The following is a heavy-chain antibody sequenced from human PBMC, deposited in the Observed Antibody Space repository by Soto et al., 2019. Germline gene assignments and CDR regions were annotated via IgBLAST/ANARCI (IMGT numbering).Heavy chain of an antibody. D-gene: IGHD2-21*02. V-gene: IGHV4-59*08. J-gene: IGHJ4*02. CDR2: IYYSGST. CDR3: ARRAYCGGDCYYFDY. CDR1: GGSMTNYY. Sequence: SETLSLTCTVSGGSMTNYYWSWIRQPPGKGLEWIGYIYYSGSTNYNPSLKSRVTISVDTSKNQFSLKLSSVTAADTAVYYCARRAYCGGDCYYFDYWGQGTLVTVSS.